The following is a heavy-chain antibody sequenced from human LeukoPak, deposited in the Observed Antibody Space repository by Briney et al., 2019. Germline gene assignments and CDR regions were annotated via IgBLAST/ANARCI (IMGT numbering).Heavy chain of an antibody. D-gene: IGHD3-3*01. CDR1: GFTFSGYE. J-gene: IGHJ4*02. Sequence: PGGSLRLSCAASGFTFSGYEMNWVRQAPGKGLEWVSYISRSDTIISYADSVKGRFTISRDNAKNSLYLQMNSLRAEDTAVYYCARERDDYYFDYWGQGTLVTVSS. CDR3: ARERDDYYFDY. V-gene: IGHV3-48*03. CDR2: ISRSDTII.